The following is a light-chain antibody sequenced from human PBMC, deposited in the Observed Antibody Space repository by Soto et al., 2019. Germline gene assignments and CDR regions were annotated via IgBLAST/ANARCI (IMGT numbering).Light chain of an antibody. V-gene: IGKV3D-7*01. CDR2: GAS. J-gene: IGKJ4*02. CDR3: QQALT. Sequence: VLTQSPATLSLSPGGRAILSCRASQTVSRYYLSWYQKKPGHPPRLLIYGASTRATGVPDRFSGSGSGADFTLPISSLQPEDFAVYYCQQALTFGGGTTVE. CDR1: QTVSRYY.